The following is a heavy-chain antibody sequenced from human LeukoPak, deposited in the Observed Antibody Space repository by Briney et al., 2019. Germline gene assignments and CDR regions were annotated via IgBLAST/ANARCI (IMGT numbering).Heavy chain of an antibody. CDR2: ISGSDTST. V-gene: IGHV3-23*01. J-gene: IGHJ4*02. CDR1: GFPFSRYA. CDR3: TKFDAPSGRENY. Sequence: PGGSLRLSCAASGFPFSRYAMNWVRQAPGEGLEWVSTISGSDTSTYYADSVKGRFTISRDNSKNTLYMQMNSLRAEDTAVYYCTKFDAPSGRENYWGQGTLVTVSS.